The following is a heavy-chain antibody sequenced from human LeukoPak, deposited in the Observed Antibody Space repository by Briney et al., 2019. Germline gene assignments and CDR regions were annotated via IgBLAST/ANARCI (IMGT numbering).Heavy chain of an antibody. CDR2: ISGSGGST. Sequence: SGVSLRLSCAASGFTFSGYAMNWVRQAPGKGLEWVSVISGSGGSTYYADSVKGRFTISRDNSKNTLYLQINSLRVEDTALYYCAKDKYCSGGSCYYDYWGQGTLVTVSA. D-gene: IGHD2-15*01. J-gene: IGHJ4*02. CDR1: GFTFSGYA. V-gene: IGHV3-23*01. CDR3: AKDKYCSGGSCYYDY.